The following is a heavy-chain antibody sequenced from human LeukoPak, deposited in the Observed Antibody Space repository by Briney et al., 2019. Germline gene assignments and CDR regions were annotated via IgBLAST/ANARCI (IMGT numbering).Heavy chain of an antibody. D-gene: IGHD1-14*01. CDR2: IWYDEITK. J-gene: IGHJ1*01. V-gene: IGHV3-30*02. CDR3: ARGRIHRIRGEYFQH. Sequence: GGSLRLSCVASGFTFRSYGIHWVRQAPGKGLEWLAFIWYDEITKNYADSVKGRFTVSRDNSKNTLYVQLNSLRPDDTAVYYCARGRIHRIRGEYFQHWGQGTLVTVSS. CDR1: GFTFRSYG.